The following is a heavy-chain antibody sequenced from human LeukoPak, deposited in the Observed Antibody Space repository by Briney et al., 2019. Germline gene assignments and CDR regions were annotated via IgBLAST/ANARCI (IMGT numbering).Heavy chain of an antibody. CDR1: GFTFSSYS. J-gene: IGHJ4*02. CDR3: ARRAGAYSHPYDY. V-gene: IGHV3-21*04. D-gene: IGHD4/OR15-4a*01. Sequence: GGSLRLSCAASGFTFSSYSMNWVRQAPGKGLEWVSSISSSSTYIFYADSVRGRFTISRDNSKNTLFLQMNSLRAEDTAVYYCARRAGAYSHPYDYWGQGTLVTVSS. CDR2: ISSSSTYI.